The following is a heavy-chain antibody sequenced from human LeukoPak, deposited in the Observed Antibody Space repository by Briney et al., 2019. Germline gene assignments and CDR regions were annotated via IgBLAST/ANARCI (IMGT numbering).Heavy chain of an antibody. Sequence: PGGSLRLSCAASGLTSSGFPMSWVRQAPRKGLEWVSAIRTDSTFYVDSVKGRFTISRDKSKNTVYLQMNSLRAEDTAIYYCAKVNWNDVDSDCWGQGTLVTVSS. V-gene: IGHV3-23*01. D-gene: IGHD1-1*01. J-gene: IGHJ4*02. CDR3: AKVNWNDVDSDC. CDR2: IRTDST. CDR1: GLTSSGFP.